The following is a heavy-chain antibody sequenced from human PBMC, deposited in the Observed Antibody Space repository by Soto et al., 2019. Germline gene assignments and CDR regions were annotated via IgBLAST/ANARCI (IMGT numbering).Heavy chain of an antibody. CDR2: ISSSSSYI. D-gene: IGHD5-12*01. J-gene: IGHJ4*02. V-gene: IGHV3-21*01. CDR1: GFTFSSYS. CDR3: ARALEGDGYNVDY. Sequence: GGSLRLSCAASGFTFSSYSMNWVRQAPGKGLEWVSSISSSSSYIYYADSVKGRFTISRDNAKNSLYLQMNSLRAEGTAVYYCARALEGDGYNVDYWGQGTLVTVSS.